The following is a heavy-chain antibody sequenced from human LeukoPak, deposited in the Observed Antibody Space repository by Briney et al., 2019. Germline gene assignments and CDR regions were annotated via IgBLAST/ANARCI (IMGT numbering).Heavy chain of an antibody. CDR2: INSDGINT. Sequence: GGYLRFYCAASGFTFSNYWMHWVRQAQGKGLVWVSRINSDGINTTYADSVKGRFTIARDNGKDTMDLKRNRLRDAATAVYYCARDLSGVAGYTYGRGIDYWGQGTLVTVSS. CDR1: GFTFSNYW. D-gene: IGHD5-18*01. CDR3: ARDLSGVAGYTYGRGIDY. V-gene: IGHV3-74*01. J-gene: IGHJ4*02.